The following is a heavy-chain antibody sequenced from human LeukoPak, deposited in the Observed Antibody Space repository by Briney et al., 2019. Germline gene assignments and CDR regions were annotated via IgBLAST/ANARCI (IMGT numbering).Heavy chain of an antibody. D-gene: IGHD4-17*01. V-gene: IGHV3-15*01. CDR3: TTDRNGDYADY. CDR1: GFTFSNAW. CDR2: IKSKTDGGTT. Sequence: PGGSLRLSCAASGFTFSNAWMSWVRQAPGKGLEWVGRIKSKTDGGTTDYAAPVKGRFTISRGDSKNTLYLQMNSLKTEDTAVYYCTTDRNGDYADYWGQGTLVTVSS. J-gene: IGHJ4*02.